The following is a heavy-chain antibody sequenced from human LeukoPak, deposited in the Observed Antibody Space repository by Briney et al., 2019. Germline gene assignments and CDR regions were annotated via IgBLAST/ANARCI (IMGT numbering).Heavy chain of an antibody. Sequence: SETLSLTCTVSGGSISSGDYYWSWIRQPPGKGLEWIGYIYYSGSTYYNPSLKSRVTISVDTSKNQFSLKLSSVTAADTAVYYCARAPGPDSSVTSDYWGQGTLVTVSS. CDR3: ARAPGPDSSVTSDY. CDR1: GGSISSGDYY. V-gene: IGHV4-30-4*02. J-gene: IGHJ4*02. D-gene: IGHD3-22*01. CDR2: IYYSGST.